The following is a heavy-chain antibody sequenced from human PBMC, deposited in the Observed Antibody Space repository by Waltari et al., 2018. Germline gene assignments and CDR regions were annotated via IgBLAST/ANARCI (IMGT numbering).Heavy chain of an antibody. Sequence: EAQLVESGGGLVQPGGSLRLSCAASGFTFSSYAMSWVRQAPGRGLEWVSTISGVGADTYYADSVKGRLTISRDNSKNTLFLQMSSLRAEDTALYYCTKLAAAGHYYHYYMDVWGKGTTVTVSS. D-gene: IGHD6-13*01. CDR3: TKLAAAGHYYHYYMDV. J-gene: IGHJ6*03. V-gene: IGHV3-23*04. CDR1: GFTFSSYA. CDR2: ISGVGADT.